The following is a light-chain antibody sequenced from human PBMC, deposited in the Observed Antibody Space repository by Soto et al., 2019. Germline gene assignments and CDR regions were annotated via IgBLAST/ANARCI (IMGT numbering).Light chain of an antibody. Sequence: QSALTQPASVSGSPGQSITISCTGTSSDVGGYNYVSWNRQHPGRAPKLMIYDVSNRPSGVSNRFSGSKSGNTASLTISGLQAEDEADYYCSSYTRSSTYVFGTGTKVTVL. CDR1: SSDVGGYNY. V-gene: IGLV2-14*01. CDR3: SSYTRSSTYV. J-gene: IGLJ1*01. CDR2: DVS.